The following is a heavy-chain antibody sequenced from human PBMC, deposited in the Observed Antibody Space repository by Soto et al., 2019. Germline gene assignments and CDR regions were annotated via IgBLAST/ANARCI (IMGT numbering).Heavy chain of an antibody. D-gene: IGHD2-21*01. CDR2: IHDSGST. J-gene: IGHJ6*02. Sequence: SKPLSLTCTVSGGSISSVDYSWSWIRQPPGKGLEWIGYIHDSGSTHYNPSLKSRVTMSVDRSKNQFSLNLTSVTAADTAVYFLANGHVLVFLRIDRWVHGTTVTVSS. CDR1: GGSISSVDYS. CDR3: ANGHVLVFLRIDR. V-gene: IGHV4-30-2*01.